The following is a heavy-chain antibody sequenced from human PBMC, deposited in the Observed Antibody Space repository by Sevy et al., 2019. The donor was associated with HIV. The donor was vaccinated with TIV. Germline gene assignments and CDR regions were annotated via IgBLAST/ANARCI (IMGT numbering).Heavy chain of an antibody. D-gene: IGHD3-22*01. CDR1: GGTFSSYA. V-gene: IGHV1-69*13. CDR3: ARGDPGDSSGYALGY. CDR2: IIPIFGTA. Sequence: ASVEVSCKASGGTFSSYAISWVRQAPGQGLEWMGRIIPIFGTANYAQKFQGRVTITADESTSTAYMELSSLRSEDTAVYYCARGDPGDSSGYALGYWGQGTLVTVSS. J-gene: IGHJ4*02.